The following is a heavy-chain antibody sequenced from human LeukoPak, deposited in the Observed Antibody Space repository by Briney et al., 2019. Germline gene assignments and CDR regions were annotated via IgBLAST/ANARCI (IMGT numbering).Heavy chain of an antibody. D-gene: IGHD3-10*01. Sequence: GGSLRLSCAVSGFTVSSNYMNWVRQAPGKGLEWVSVIYTGGNTYYADSVKGRFTISRHNSKNTLYLQMNGLRAEDTAVYYCARGWFGELLGDYWGQGTLVTVSS. CDR1: GFTVSSNY. CDR2: IYTGGNT. CDR3: ARGWFGELLGDY. J-gene: IGHJ4*02. V-gene: IGHV3-53*04.